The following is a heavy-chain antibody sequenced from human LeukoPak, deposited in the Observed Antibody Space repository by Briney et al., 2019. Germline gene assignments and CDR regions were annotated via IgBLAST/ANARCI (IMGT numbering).Heavy chain of an antibody. J-gene: IGHJ6*02. V-gene: IGHV4-34*01. CDR1: GGSFSGYY. Sequence: SETLSLTCAVYGGSFSGYYWSWIRQPPGKGLEWIGEINHSGSTNYNPSLKSRVTISVDTSKNQFSLKLSSVTAADTAVYYCARVRLSPPCYYYGMDVWGQGTTVTVSS. CDR2: INHSGST. CDR3: ARVRLSPPCYYYGMDV.